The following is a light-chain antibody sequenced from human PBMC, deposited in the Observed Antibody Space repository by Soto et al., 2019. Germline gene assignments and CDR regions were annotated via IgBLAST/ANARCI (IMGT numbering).Light chain of an antibody. CDR2: GVT. CDR3: QQYGNSPCT. J-gene: IGKJ1*01. Sequence: EIVLTQSPGTLSLSPGERATLSCRASQSVSSNYLAWYQQNPGQPPRLLIYGVTRRATGIPDRFSGSGSGADFCLTISRLEPEDFAVYYCQQYGNSPCTFGQGTKVELK. CDR1: QSVSSNY. V-gene: IGKV3-20*01.